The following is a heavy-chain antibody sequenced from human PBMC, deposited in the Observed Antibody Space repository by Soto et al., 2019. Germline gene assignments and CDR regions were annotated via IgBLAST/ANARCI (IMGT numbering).Heavy chain of an antibody. CDR3: ASVHLDRRRNRCGGGHPSHDY. V-gene: IGHV3-49*04. CDR2: ISSKTYGGTT. CDR1: GFTFGDYA. J-gene: IGHJ4*02. Sequence: GSLRLSCTASGFTFGDYAMIWVRQAPGKGLEWVGYISSKTYGGTTDYAASVKGRFTISRDDSKSVVYLQMNNLKSKNTANYYCASVHLDRRRNRCGGGHPSHDYWGQGTLVTVSS. D-gene: IGHD2-21*01.